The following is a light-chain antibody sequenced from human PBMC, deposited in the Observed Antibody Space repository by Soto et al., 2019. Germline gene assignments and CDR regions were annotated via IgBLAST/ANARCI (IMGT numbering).Light chain of an antibody. CDR2: GAS. J-gene: IGKJ2*01. V-gene: IGKV3-15*01. CDR1: QSVNSH. Sequence: IVMTQSPATLSVSPGERATLSCRASQSVNSHLVWYQQKPGQAPRPLIYGASTRATSIPARFTGSGSGTEFTLTISSLQSEDFAVYYCQQYNNWPYTFGQGTKVDIK. CDR3: QQYNNWPYT.